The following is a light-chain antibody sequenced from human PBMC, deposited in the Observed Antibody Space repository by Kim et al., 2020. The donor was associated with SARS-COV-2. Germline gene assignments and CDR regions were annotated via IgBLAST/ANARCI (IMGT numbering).Light chain of an antibody. CDR2: DAS. Sequence: DIVLRQSPATLSLSPGERATLSCRASQSVSNYLAWYKQKPGQAPRLLIYDASKRAIGIPARFSGSGSGTDFTLTISRLEPEDSALYFCQQRSSFGQGTRLELK. CDR3: QQRSS. V-gene: IGKV3-11*01. CDR1: QSVSNY. J-gene: IGKJ5*01.